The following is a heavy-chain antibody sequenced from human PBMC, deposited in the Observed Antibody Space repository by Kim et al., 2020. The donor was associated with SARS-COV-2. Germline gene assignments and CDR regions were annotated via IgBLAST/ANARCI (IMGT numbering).Heavy chain of an antibody. V-gene: IGHV3-9*01. CDR2: ISWNSGSI. D-gene: IGHD5-18*01. CDR1: GFTFDDYA. J-gene: IGHJ4*02. CDR3: AKVDTAMVTEPLFDY. Sequence: GGSLRLSCAASGFTFDDYAMHWVRQAPGKGLEWVSGISWNSGSIGYADSVKGRFTISRDNAKNSLYLQMNSLRAEDTALYYCAKVDTAMVTEPLFDYWGQGTLVTVSS.